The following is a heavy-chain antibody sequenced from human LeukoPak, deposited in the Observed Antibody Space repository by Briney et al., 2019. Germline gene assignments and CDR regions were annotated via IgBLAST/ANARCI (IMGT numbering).Heavy chain of an antibody. Sequence: GGSLRVSCAASGFTFSTYNMHWVRQAPGKGLEWVALIWSDGSYKYYADSVMGRFTISRDNSKNTLYLQMNSLRAEDTAVYYCASLDSSSWYPLDYWGQGTLVTVSS. CDR3: ASLDSSSWYPLDY. CDR1: GFTFSTYN. J-gene: IGHJ4*02. D-gene: IGHD6-13*01. CDR2: IWSDGSYK. V-gene: IGHV3-33*01.